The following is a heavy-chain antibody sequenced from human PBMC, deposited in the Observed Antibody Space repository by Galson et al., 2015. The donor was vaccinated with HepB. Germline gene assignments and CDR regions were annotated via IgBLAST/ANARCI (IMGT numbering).Heavy chain of an antibody. CDR1: GFTFTDFY. CDR3: ARLYKYGYVDS. CDR2: ISVSSGHI. Sequence: SLRLSCAASGFTFTDFYVGWVRLTPGKGLQYISYISVSSGHIAYPDSVRGRFTASRDNANGSLHLQMNNLRVEDTAIYYCARLYKYGYVDSWGPGTLVTVSS. V-gene: IGHV3-11*03. J-gene: IGHJ4*02. D-gene: IGHD2-2*03.